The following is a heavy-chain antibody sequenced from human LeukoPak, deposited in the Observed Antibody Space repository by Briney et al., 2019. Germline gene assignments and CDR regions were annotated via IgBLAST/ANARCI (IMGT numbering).Heavy chain of an antibody. J-gene: IGHJ4*02. D-gene: IGHD5-24*01. CDR3: ARRRKMATQGSYYFDY. V-gene: IGHV5-51*01. Sequence: GESLKISCKGSGYSFTSYWIGWVRQMPGKGLEWMGIIYPGDSDTRYSPSFQGQVTISADKSISTAYLQWSSLKASDTAMYYCARRRKMATQGSYYFDYWGQGTLVTVSS. CDR1: GYSFTSYW. CDR2: IYPGDSDT.